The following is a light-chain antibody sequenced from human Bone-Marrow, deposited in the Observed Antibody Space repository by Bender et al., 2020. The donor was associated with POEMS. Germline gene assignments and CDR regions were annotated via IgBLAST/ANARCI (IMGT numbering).Light chain of an antibody. J-gene: IGLJ2*01. Sequence: QSALTQPASVSGSPGQSITISCSGTSSDIGAYDYVSWYQQHPGKAPKLMISEVSKRPSGVPDRFSGSKSGNTASLTVSGLQAEDEADYYCSSYAGSNNLLFGGGTKLSVL. CDR3: SSYAGSNNLL. CDR1: SSDIGAYDY. V-gene: IGLV2-8*01. CDR2: EVS.